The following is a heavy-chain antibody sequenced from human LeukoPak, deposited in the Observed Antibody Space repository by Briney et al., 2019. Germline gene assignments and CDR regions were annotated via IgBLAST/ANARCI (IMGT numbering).Heavy chain of an antibody. Sequence: PSETLSLTCPVSSYSISSGYYWGWVRQPPGKGLEWIGSIHHSGSTYYNPSLRSRVTISVDTSKNQFSLKLNSVTAADTAVYYCARCSGTYFFDYWGQGTLVTVSS. CDR2: IHHSGST. CDR1: SYSISSGYY. CDR3: ARCSGTYFFDY. D-gene: IGHD6-19*01. V-gene: IGHV4-38-2*01. J-gene: IGHJ4*02.